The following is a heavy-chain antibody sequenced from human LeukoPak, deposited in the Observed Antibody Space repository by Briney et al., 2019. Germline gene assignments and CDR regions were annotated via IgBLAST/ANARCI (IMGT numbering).Heavy chain of an antibody. CDR1: GYTFTGYY. Sequence: ASVKVSCKASGYTFTGYYMHWVRQAPGQGREWMGWINPNSGGTNYAQKFQGRVTMTRDTSISTAYMELSRLRSDDTAVYYCAREELWFGELSCLDYWGQGILVTVSS. V-gene: IGHV1-2*02. CDR2: INPNSGGT. D-gene: IGHD3-10*01. CDR3: AREELWFGELSCLDY. J-gene: IGHJ4*02.